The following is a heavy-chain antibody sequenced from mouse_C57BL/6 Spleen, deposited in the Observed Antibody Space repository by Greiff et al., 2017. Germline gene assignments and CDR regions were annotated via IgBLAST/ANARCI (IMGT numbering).Heavy chain of an antibody. J-gene: IGHJ3*01. V-gene: IGHV1-72*01. CDR1: GYTFTSYW. CDR3: ARSITEWFAY. CDR2: IVPNSGGT. Sequence: QVQLQQPGAELVKPGASVKLSCKASGYTFTSYWMHWVKQRPGRGLVWIGRIVPNSGGTKYNEKFKSKATLTVDKPSSTAYMQLSSLTSEDSAVYYCARSITEWFAYWGQGTLVTVSA. D-gene: IGHD1-1*01.